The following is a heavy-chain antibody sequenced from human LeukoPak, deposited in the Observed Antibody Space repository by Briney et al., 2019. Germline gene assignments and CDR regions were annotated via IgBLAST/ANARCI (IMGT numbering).Heavy chain of an antibody. D-gene: IGHD6-13*01. J-gene: IGHJ4*02. V-gene: IGHV3-23*01. CDR1: GFTFSSYA. Sequence: PGGSLRLSCAASGFTFSSYAMSWVRQPPRKGLEWVSAISGSGGSTYYADSVKGRFTISRDNSKNTLYLQMNSLRAEDTAVYYCAKNVGAVLYSSSWFDYWGQGTLVTVSS. CDR2: ISGSGGST. CDR3: AKNVGAVLYSSSWFDY.